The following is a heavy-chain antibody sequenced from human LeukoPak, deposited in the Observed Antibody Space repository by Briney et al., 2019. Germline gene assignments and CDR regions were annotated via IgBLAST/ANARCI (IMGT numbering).Heavy chain of an antibody. D-gene: IGHD2-21*01. V-gene: IGHV3-48*02. CDR3: ARGLAYCGGDCYRALDL. CDR1: VFTFTIQI. Sequence: PGGSLRLSSASSVFTFTIQIMSWVRQAPGKGLEWVSYISSSASSIYYADSVRGRFTISRDNAKNSLYLQMNNLRDEDTAVYYCARGLAYCGGDCYRALDLGAQGTLVTVSS. CDR2: ISSSASSI. J-gene: IGHJ5*02.